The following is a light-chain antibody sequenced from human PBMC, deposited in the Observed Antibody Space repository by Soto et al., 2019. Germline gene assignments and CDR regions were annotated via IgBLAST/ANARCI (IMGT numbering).Light chain of an antibody. CDR1: SSDVGRYDF. CDR3: SSCTTSSTFV. CDR2: DVS. Sequence: QSGLAQPASVSGSTGQSITISCTGTSSDVGRYDFVSWFQQHPGKAPKLMIYDVSIRPSGVSDHFSGSKSGNTASLTISGLQAEDEADYYCSSCTTSSTFVFGTGTKVTVL. V-gene: IGLV2-14*01. J-gene: IGLJ1*01.